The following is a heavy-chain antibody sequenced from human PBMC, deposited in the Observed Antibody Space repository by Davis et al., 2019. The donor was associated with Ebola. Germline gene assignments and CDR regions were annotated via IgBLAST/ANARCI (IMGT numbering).Heavy chain of an antibody. D-gene: IGHD2-21*01. CDR3: AREGYRGGAFDY. CDR2: IYYSGST. V-gene: IGHV4-59*12. Sequence: PSETLSLTCTVSGGSISSYYWSWIRQPPGKGLEWIGYIYYSGSTNYNPSLKSRVTISVDTSKNQFSLRLNSVTAADTAIYYCAREGYRGGAFDYWGQGTLVPVSS. J-gene: IGHJ4*02. CDR1: GGSISSYY.